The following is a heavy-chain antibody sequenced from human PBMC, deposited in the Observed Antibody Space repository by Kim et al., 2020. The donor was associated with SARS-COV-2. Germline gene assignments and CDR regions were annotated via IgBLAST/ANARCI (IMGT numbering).Heavy chain of an antibody. J-gene: IGHJ6*02. V-gene: IGHV3-74*01. Sequence: GRHTIYADPVKGRFTVSRDNAKNTLYLQMNSLSAEDTAVYYCARSRELDVWGQGTTVTVSS. D-gene: IGHD2-2*01. CDR2: GRHT. CDR3: ARSRELDV.